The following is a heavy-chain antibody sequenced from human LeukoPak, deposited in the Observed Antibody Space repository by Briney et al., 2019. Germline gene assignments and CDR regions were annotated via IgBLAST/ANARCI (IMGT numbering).Heavy chain of an antibody. CDR2: INSDGSST. V-gene: IGHV3-74*01. CDR1: GFTFSSYW. D-gene: IGHD6-13*01. J-gene: IGHJ3*02. CDR3: AKESGRVGTGAFDI. Sequence: GGSLRLSCAASGFTFSSYWMHWVRQAPGKGLVWVSRINSDGSSTNYADSVKGRFTISRDNSKNTLYLQMNSLRAEDTAVYYCAKESGRVGTGAFDIWGQGTMVTVSS.